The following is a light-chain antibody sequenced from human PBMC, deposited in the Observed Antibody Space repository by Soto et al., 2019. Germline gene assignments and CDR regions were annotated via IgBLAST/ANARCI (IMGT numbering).Light chain of an antibody. CDR1: QTIRSW. J-gene: IGKJ1*01. Sequence: DIQMTQSPSSLAGSVGDRVTITCRASQTIRSWLAWYQQKKGKTPKILIYKASTLKSGVPSRFRGSGSGTEFTLAISRLQPDDFETYYCQQYNSYSKTFGQGTKVDIK. CDR2: KAS. V-gene: IGKV1-5*03. CDR3: QQYNSYSKT.